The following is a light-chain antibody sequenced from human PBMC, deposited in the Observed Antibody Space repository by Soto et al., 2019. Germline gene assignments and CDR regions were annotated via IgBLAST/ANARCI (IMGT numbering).Light chain of an antibody. Sequence: EIVMTQSPATLSVSPGERVTLSCRASQNIRSDLAWYQQKPGQAPRLLMYGAAIRATGIPARFSGSGSGTDFTLTISSLQSEDLAVYYCQQYGPSPMYTFGQGTNLEIK. V-gene: IGKV3-15*01. CDR1: QNIRSD. J-gene: IGKJ2*01. CDR2: GAA. CDR3: QQYGPSPMYT.